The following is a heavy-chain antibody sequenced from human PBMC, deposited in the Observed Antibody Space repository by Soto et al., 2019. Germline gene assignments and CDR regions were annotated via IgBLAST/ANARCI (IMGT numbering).Heavy chain of an antibody. D-gene: IGHD1-26*01. CDR2: ISPNSGGT. V-gene: IGHV1-2*02. Sequence: QVQLVQSGAEVKKSGASVKVSCKASGYTFTGYYIHWVRQAPGQGPEWMGEISPNSGGTKYAQRFQGRVTMTRDTSITTLYMELSNPSPDDTAVYYCGKGRSGDVGVFYWGQGTLVTVYS. CDR1: GYTFTGYY. CDR3: GKGRSGDVGVFY. J-gene: IGHJ4*02.